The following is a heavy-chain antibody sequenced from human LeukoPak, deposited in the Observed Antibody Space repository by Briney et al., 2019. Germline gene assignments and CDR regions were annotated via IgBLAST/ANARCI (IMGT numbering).Heavy chain of an antibody. CDR2: ISRRSSYI. J-gene: IGHJ4*02. CDR3: ARHRTASDH. V-gene: IGHV3-21*01. Sequence: PGGSLRLSCAASAFTFSDYTMTWVRQAPGKGLEWLSSISRRSSYIYYADSLKGRLTISRDNAKNSVYLQMDSLRAEDTAVYYCARHRTASDHWGQGILVTVSS. D-gene: IGHD3-16*02. CDR1: AFTFSDYT.